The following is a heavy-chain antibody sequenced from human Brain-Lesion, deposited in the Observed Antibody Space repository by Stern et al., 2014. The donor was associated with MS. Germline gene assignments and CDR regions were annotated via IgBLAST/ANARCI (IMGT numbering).Heavy chain of an antibody. J-gene: IGHJ4*02. D-gene: IGHD4-17*01. CDR3: ARDRVTTVTTYYFDS. Sequence: EVQLVESGGGLVQPGGSLRLSCAASGFTVRNYYMSWVRQAPGKGLEWVSIIYTSGKPYYADSVRGRFVISRDKSKSTLYLQMDSLRPEDTAVYYCARDRVTTVTTYYFDSWGQGTRVTVSS. V-gene: IGHV3-66*02. CDR2: IYTSGKP. CDR1: GFTVRNYY.